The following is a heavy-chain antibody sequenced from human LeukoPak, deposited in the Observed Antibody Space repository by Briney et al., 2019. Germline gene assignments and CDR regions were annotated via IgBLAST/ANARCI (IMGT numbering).Heavy chain of an antibody. V-gene: IGHV5-51*01. CDR3: ARQVNRAAPYVS. J-gene: IGHJ5*02. CDR2: IYPGDSDT. CDR1: GSIFTSYW. Sequence: GESLQISCRGSGSIFTSYWIGWVRQMPGKGLEWMGIIYPGDSDTRYSPSFQGQVTISADKSISTAYLQWSSLKASDTAMYYCARQVNRAAPYVSWGQGTLVTVSS. D-gene: IGHD3-16*01.